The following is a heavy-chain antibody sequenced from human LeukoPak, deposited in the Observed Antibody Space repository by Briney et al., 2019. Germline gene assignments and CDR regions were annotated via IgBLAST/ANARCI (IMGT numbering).Heavy chain of an antibody. CDR2: IDHSGST. Sequence: SETLSLTCAVYGGSFSGYYWSWIRQPPGKGLEWIGEIDHSGSTNYNPSLKSRVTISVDTSKNQFSLKLSSVTAADTAVYYCARDRRYDFWSGYSPMHWYFDLWGRGTLVTVSS. CDR1: GGSFSGYY. J-gene: IGHJ2*01. CDR3: ARDRRYDFWSGYSPMHWYFDL. V-gene: IGHV4-34*01. D-gene: IGHD3-3*01.